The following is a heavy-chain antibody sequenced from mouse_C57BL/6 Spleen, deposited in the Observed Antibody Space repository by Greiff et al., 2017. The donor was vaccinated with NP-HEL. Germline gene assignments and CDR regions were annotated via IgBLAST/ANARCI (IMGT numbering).Heavy chain of an antibody. Sequence: VQLQQPGAELVRPGTSVKLSCKASGYTFTSYWMHWVKQRPGQGLEWIGVIDPSDSYTNYNQKFKGKATLTVDTSSSTAYMQLSSLTSEDSAVYYCARGITTVGDAMDYWGQGTSVTVSS. CDR2: IDPSDSYT. V-gene: IGHV1-59*01. J-gene: IGHJ4*01. CDR1: GYTFTSYW. CDR3: ARGITTVGDAMDY. D-gene: IGHD1-1*01.